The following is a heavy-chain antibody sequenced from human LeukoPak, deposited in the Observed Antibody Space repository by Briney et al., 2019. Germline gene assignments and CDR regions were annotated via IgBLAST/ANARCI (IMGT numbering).Heavy chain of an antibody. CDR3: VRDLGGRSGH. Sequence: GGSLRLSSAASGFTFSSNWMHWVRHAPGKGLVWVSRINEDGSTTNYADSVKGRSTIFRDNAKNTLYLQMNSLRAEDTAVYYCVRDLGGRSGHWGQGTLVTVSS. V-gene: IGHV3-74*01. CDR1: GFTFSSNW. D-gene: IGHD1-26*01. CDR2: INEDGSTT. J-gene: IGHJ4*02.